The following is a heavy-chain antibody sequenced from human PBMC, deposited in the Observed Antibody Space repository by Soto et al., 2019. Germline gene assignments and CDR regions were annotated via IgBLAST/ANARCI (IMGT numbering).Heavy chain of an antibody. CDR1: GYTFTGYY. CDR3: ARARDYGDYVADY. J-gene: IGHJ4*02. CDR2: INPNSGGT. D-gene: IGHD4-17*01. Sequence: ASVEVSCKASGYTFTGYYMHWVRQAPGQGLEWMGWINPNSGGTNYAQKFQGWVTMTRDTSISTAYMELSRLRSDDTAVYYCARARDYGDYVADYWGQGTLVTVTS. V-gene: IGHV1-2*04.